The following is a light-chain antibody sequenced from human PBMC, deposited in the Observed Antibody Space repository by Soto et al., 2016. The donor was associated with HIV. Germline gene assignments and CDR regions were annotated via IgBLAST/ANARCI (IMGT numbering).Light chain of an antibody. CDR3: LQHNSYPWT. CDR1: QSIGTW. V-gene: IGKV1-5*03. J-gene: IGKJ1*01. Sequence: DIQMTQSPSTLSASVGDRVTITCRASQSIGTWLAWSQHKPPKAPKLLIYKASTLESEVPSRFSGSGSGTEFSLTISSLQPEDFATYYCLQHNSYPWTFGQGTKVEIK. CDR2: KAS.